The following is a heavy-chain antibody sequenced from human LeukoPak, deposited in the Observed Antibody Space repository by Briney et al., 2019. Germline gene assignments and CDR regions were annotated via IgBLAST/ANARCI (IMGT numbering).Heavy chain of an antibody. D-gene: IGHD6-13*01. CDR2: IIPILGIA. J-gene: IGHJ2*01. CDR1: GGTFSSYA. Sequence: GASVKVSCKASGGTFSSYAISWVRQAPGQGLEWMGRIIPILGIANYARKFQGRVTITADKSTSTAYMELSSLRSEDTAVYYCARGRDSSSWSHWYFDLWGRGALVTVSS. V-gene: IGHV1-69*04. CDR3: ARGRDSSSWSHWYFDL.